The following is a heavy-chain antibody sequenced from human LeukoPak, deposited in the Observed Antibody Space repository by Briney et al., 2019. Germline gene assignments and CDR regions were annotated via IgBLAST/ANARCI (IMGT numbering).Heavy chain of an antibody. D-gene: IGHD1-14*01. Sequence: ASVKVSCKTSGYPFSTYEINCVRQAAGQGLEWMGWVHPNSGNTDYAQKFQGRVTMTRDTSISTAYMELSGLRSDDTAVYFCARGPRNDPWGQGTLVTVSS. CDR2: VHPNSGNT. J-gene: IGHJ5*02. CDR3: ARGPRNDP. V-gene: IGHV1-8*01. CDR1: GYPFSTYE.